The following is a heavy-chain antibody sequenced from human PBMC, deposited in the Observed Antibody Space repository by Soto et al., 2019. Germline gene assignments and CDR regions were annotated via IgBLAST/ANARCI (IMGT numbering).Heavy chain of an antibody. CDR3: AKNDPNAGFDS. Sequence: PSGTLSLTCTVSGGSISISTYYWSWIRQPPGKGLEWIGYISYSGRTNYSPSLKSRVTISVDTSTNQFSLKMMSVTAADTAVYYCAKNDPNAGFDSWGQGTLVTVSS. D-gene: IGHD6-13*01. J-gene: IGHJ4*02. CDR1: GGSISISTYY. CDR2: ISYSGRT. V-gene: IGHV4-61*01.